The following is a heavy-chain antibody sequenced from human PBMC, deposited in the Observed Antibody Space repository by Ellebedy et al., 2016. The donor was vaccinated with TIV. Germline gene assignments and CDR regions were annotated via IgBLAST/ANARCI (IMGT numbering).Heavy chain of an antibody. CDR1: GGSISSYY. CDR3: ARRVVGYGEYPTGYFDL. Sequence: MPSETLSLTCTVSGGSISSYYWRWIRQPPGNGLEWIGYIYYSGSTNYNPSLKSRVTISVDTSKNQFSLKLSSGTAADTAVYYCARRVVGYGEYPTGYFDLWGRGTLVTVSS. J-gene: IGHJ2*01. V-gene: IGHV4-59*08. CDR2: IYYSGST. D-gene: IGHD4-17*01.